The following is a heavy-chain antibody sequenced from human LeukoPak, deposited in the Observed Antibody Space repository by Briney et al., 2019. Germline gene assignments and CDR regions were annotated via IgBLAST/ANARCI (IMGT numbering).Heavy chain of an antibody. CDR3: ARSTHLAHVDTASSSAFDI. CDR2: ISSSGGST. V-gene: IGHV3-64*01. D-gene: IGHD5-18*01. Sequence: GGSVRLSCAASGFTFSSYAMHWVRQAPGKGLECVSAISSSGGSTYYANSVKGRFTISRDNSKNTLYLQMGSLRAEDMAVYYCARSTHLAHVDTASSSAFDIWGQGTMVTVSS. CDR1: GFTFSSYA. J-gene: IGHJ3*02.